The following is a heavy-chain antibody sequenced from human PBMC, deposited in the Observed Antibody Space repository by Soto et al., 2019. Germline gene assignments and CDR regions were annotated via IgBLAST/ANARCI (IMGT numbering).Heavy chain of an antibody. CDR1: GFTFNNAR. D-gene: IGHD1-26*01. CDR2: IDGGKT. V-gene: IGHV3-15*02. Sequence: EVQLVESGGALVEPGGSLRLSCAASGFTFNNARMSWVRQAPGKGLEWVGCIDGGKTDLAAPVEGRFTFSRDDSRNTLFLQMNSLKTEDTGVYYCTSNAAAKVGTLRYWGQGTLVTVSS. CDR3: TSNAAAKVGTLRY. J-gene: IGHJ4*02.